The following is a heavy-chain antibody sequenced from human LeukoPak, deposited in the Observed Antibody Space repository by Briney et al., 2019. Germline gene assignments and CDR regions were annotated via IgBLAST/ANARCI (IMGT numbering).Heavy chain of an antibody. J-gene: IGHJ4*02. CDR3: ARDREGLAYFDY. D-gene: IGHD3/OR15-3a*01. CDR1: GYTFTAYY. Sequence: ASVKVSCKASGYTFTAYYMHWVRQAPGQGLEWVGWIDPNSGGTDYAQKFRGRVTMTRDTSTSTAYMDLSSLISDDTAVYYCARDREGLAYFDYWGQGTLVTVSS. CDR2: IDPNSGGT. V-gene: IGHV1-2*02.